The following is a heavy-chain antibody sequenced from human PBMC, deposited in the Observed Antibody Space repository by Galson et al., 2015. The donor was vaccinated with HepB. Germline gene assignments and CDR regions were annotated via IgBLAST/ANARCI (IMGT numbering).Heavy chain of an antibody. D-gene: IGHD6-13*01. CDR3: ARGPRASSWYHFDY. CDR1: GLTFSSFA. J-gene: IGHJ4*01. CDR2: ITGSSGNS. V-gene: IGHV3-23*01. Sequence: SLRLSCAASGLTFSSFAMSWLRQAPGKGLEWVSTITGSSGNSYYADSVKGRFTISRDNSKNTLFLQMTSLRAEDTAVYFCARGPRASSWYHFDYWGHGALVTVSS.